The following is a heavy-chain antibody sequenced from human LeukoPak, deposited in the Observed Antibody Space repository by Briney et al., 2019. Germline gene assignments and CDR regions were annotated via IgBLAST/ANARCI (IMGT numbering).Heavy chain of an antibody. CDR1: GWSVSNAEYY. CDR2: IYHTGRN. V-gene: IGHV4-61*08. Sequence: SETLSLTCTVSGWSVSNAEYYWSWIRHPPGKTLEGMGYIYHTGRNNYEYSLKSRVNISLETSKSRFSLRLTSMTAAATAIYYCARDEGGGSHSHAFDIWGQGTMVTVSS. CDR3: ARDEGGGSHSHAFDI. D-gene: IGHD3-16*01. J-gene: IGHJ3*02.